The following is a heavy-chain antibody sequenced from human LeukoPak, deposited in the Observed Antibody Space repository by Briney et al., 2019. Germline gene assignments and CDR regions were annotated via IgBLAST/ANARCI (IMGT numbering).Heavy chain of an antibody. Sequence: GSSVKVSCKASGDTFSSYAISWVRRAPGQGLEWMGGIIPIFGTANYAQKFQGRVTITADESTNTAYMEVSSLRSEDTAVYYCARGRGEGRGISMVRGVRAPSYNWFDPWGHGTLVTVSS. D-gene: IGHD3-10*01. CDR1: GDTFSSYA. CDR3: ARGRGEGRGISMVRGVRAPSYNWFDP. J-gene: IGHJ5*02. CDR2: IIPIFGTA. V-gene: IGHV1-69*01.